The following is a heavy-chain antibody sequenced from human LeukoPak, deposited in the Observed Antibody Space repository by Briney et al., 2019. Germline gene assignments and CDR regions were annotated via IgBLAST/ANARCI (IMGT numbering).Heavy chain of an antibody. V-gene: IGHV4-39*07. D-gene: IGHD1-14*01. CDR1: GGSISGSSYY. J-gene: IGHJ4*02. CDR3: ASFGNRYYFDY. CDR2: IYYSGST. Sequence: SETLSLTCTVSGGSISGSSYYWGWIRQPPGKGLGWIGSIYYSGSTYYNPSLKSRVTISVDTSKNQFSLKLSSVTAADTAVYYCASFGNRYYFDYWGQGTLVTVSS.